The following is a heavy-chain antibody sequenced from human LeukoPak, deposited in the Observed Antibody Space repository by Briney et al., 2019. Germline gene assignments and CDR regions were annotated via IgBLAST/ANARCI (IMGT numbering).Heavy chain of an antibody. J-gene: IGHJ4*02. V-gene: IGHV3-48*04. D-gene: IGHD1-1*01. Sequence: GGSLRLSCAASGFTFSDYSMNWVRQAPGKGLEWISYIGISSGNTKYADSVKGRFTISGDNAKNSLNSLRVEDTAVYYCARDHNYVFDNWGQGTLVTVSS. CDR1: GFTFSDYS. CDR2: IGISSGNT. CDR3: ARDHNYVFDN.